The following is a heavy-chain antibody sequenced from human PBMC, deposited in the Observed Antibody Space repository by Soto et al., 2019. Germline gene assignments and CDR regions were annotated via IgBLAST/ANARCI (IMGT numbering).Heavy chain of an antibody. V-gene: IGHV3-23*01. CDR2: ISGSGGST. CDR3: AKSVFRNFDY. Sequence: EVQLLESGGGLVQPGGSLRLSCAASGFTCSSYAMRWVRQAPGKGLEWVSAISGSGGSTYYADSVQGRFTISRDNSKNTLDLQMNRLRAEDTAVYYCAKSVFRNFDYWGQGTLVTVSS. J-gene: IGHJ4*02. CDR1: GFTCSSYA.